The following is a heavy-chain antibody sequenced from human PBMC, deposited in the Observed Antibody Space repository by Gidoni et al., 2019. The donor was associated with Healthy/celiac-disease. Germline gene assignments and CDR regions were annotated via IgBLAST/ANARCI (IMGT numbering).Heavy chain of an antibody. CDR3: ARAPLGYCSSTSCSEAFDI. V-gene: IGHV4-4*02. CDR1: GGPISSSNW. J-gene: IGHJ3*02. Sequence: QVQLQEPGPGLLKRSRTLSLTFAAYGGPISSSNWWSLVRQPPGKGLEWIGEIYHSGCTNYHQSLKSRVTISVEKSKNQLSMKLSSVTAADTAVYYCARAPLGYCSSTSCSEAFDIWGQGTMVTVSS. D-gene: IGHD2-2*01. CDR2: IYHSGCT.